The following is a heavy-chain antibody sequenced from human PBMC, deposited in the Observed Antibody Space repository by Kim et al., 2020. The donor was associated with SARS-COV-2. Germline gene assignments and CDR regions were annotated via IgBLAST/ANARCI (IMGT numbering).Heavy chain of an antibody. V-gene: IGHV4-34*01. D-gene: IGHD6-13*01. CDR2: INHSGST. J-gene: IGHJ5*02. Sequence: SETLSLTCAVYGGSFSGYYWSWIRQPPGKGLEWIGEINHSGSTNYNPSLKSRVTISVDTSKNQFSLKLSSVTAADTAVYYCARGRTTAIRQYSSSWSFRNNWFDPWGQGTLVTVSS. CDR3: ARGRTTAIRQYSSSWSFRNNWFDP. CDR1: GGSFSGYY.